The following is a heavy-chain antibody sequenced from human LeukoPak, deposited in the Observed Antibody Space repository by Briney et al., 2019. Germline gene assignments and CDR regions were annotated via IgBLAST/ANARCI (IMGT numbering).Heavy chain of an antibody. D-gene: IGHD2-2*01. CDR3: AVPCSSSGCSRTVFDI. J-gene: IGHJ3*02. CDR2: INHSGST. CDR1: GGSFSGYY. V-gene: IGHV4-34*01. Sequence: SETLSLTCAVYGGSFSGYYWSWIRQPPGKGLEWFGEINHSGSTNYNPSLKSRVTISVDTSKNQLSLKLSSVTAADTAVYYCAVPCSSSGCSRTVFDIWGQGTMVTVSS.